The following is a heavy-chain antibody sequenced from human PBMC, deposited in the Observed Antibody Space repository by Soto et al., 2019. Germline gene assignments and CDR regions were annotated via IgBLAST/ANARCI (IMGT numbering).Heavy chain of an antibody. CDR1: GFTFGSYG. V-gene: IGHV3-30*18. J-gene: IGHJ4*02. D-gene: IGHD3-3*01. CDR3: AKDSVDMDFWSGYYSY. CDR2: ISYDGSNK. Sequence: PGGSLRLSCAASGFTFGSYGMHWVRQAPGKGLEWVAVISYDGSNKYYADSVKGRFTISRDNSKNTLYLQMNSLRAEDTAVYYCAKDSVDMDFWSGYYSYWGQGTLVTVSS.